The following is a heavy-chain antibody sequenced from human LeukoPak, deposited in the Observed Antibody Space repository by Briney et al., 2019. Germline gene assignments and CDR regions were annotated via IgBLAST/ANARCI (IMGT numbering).Heavy chain of an antibody. J-gene: IGHJ4*02. Sequence: GASVKVSCKVSGYTLTELSMHWLRQAPRKGLEWMGVFVPEDGETIYAQKFQSRVTMTEDTSTDTAYMELSSLRPEDTAVYYCATVWGITMVRGWAYYFDYWGQGTLVTVSS. CDR1: GYTLTELS. CDR2: FVPEDGET. D-gene: IGHD3-10*01. CDR3: ATVWGITMVRGWAYYFDY. V-gene: IGHV1-24*01.